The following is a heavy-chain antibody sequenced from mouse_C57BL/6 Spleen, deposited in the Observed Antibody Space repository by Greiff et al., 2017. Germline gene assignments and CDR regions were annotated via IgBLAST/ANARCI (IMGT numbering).Heavy chain of an antibody. CDR3: AREDYYGSSSGFDY. Sequence: LQESGAELVKPGASVKISCKASGYAFSSYWMNWVKQRPGKGLEWIGQIYPGDGDTNYNGKFKGKATLTADKSSSTAYMQLSSLTSEDSAVYFCAREDYYGSSSGFDYWGQGTTLTVSS. CDR1: GYAFSSYW. D-gene: IGHD1-1*01. CDR2: IYPGDGDT. V-gene: IGHV1-80*01. J-gene: IGHJ2*01.